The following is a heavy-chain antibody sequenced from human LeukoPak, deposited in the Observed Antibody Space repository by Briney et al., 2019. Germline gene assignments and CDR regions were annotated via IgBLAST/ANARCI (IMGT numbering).Heavy chain of an antibody. D-gene: IGHD2-15*01. CDR1: GFTFSNYG. V-gene: IGHV3-30*02. J-gene: IGHJ5*02. CDR3: AKGKVVASPSWFDP. CDR2: IRYDGSNK. Sequence: QSGGSLRLSCAASGFTFSNYGMHWVRQAPGKGLEWVAFIRYDGSNKHYADSVKGRFTISRDNAKNTLFLQMNSLRAEDTAVYYCAKGKVVASPSWFDPWGQGTLVTVSS.